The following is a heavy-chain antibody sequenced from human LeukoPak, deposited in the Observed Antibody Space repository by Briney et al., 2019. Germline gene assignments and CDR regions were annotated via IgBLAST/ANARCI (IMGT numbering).Heavy chain of an antibody. V-gene: IGHV3-48*03. CDR1: GFTFSSYE. J-gene: IGHJ4*02. Sequence: GGSLRLSCAASGFTFSSYEMNWVRQAPGKGLEWVSYISSSGSTIYYADSVKGRFTISRDNAKNSLYLQVNSLRAEDTAVYYCARGIAVATSGIDYWGQGTLVTVSS. D-gene: IGHD6-19*01. CDR3: ARGIAVATSGIDY. CDR2: ISSSGSTI.